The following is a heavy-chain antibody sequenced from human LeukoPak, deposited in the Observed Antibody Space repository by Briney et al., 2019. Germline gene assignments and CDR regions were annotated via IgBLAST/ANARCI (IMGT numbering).Heavy chain of an antibody. CDR3: ARRSYESIEIDY. D-gene: IGHD3-22*01. V-gene: IGHV3-21*01. CDR1: GFTFSDYN. Sequence: GGSLRLSCAASGFTFSDYNMSWVRQAPGKGLEWVSSISSSSSYIYYADSVKGRFTISRDNAKNSLYLQMNSLRAEDTAVYYCARRSYESIEIDYWGQGTLVTVSS. J-gene: IGHJ4*02. CDR2: ISSSSSYI.